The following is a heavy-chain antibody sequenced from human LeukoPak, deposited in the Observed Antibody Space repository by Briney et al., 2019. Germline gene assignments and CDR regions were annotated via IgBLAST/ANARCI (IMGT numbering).Heavy chain of an antibody. V-gene: IGHV3-72*01. D-gene: IGHD4-17*01. CDR2: SRNKGRGYST. Sequence: GGSLRLSCAASGFTFSDHHMDWVRQAPGKGLEWIGRSRNKGRGYSTVFAASVKGRFTISRDEPKNSLYLQMNSLKTEDTAVYYCTTILFDYGDYFDYWGQGTLVTVSS. CDR3: TTILFDYGDYFDY. J-gene: IGHJ4*02. CDR1: GFTFSDHH.